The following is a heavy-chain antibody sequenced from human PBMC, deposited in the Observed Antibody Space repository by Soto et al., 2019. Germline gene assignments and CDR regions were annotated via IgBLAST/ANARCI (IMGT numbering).Heavy chain of an antibody. D-gene: IGHD3-10*01. CDR1: GYTFTGYY. Sequence: ASVKVSCKASGYTFTGYYMHWVRQAPGQGLEWMGWINPNSGGTNYAQKFQGRVTMTRDTSISTAYMELSRMRSDDTAVYYCAWQRLARFYYYYYGMDVWGQGTTVTVSS. V-gene: IGHV1-2*02. J-gene: IGHJ6*02. CDR2: INPNSGGT. CDR3: AWQRLARFYYYYYGMDV.